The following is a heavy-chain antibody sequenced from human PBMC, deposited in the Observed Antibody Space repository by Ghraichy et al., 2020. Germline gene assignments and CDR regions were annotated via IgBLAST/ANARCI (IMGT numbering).Heavy chain of an antibody. CDR3: ARGTPYYDFWSGYYYFDY. J-gene: IGHJ4*02. D-gene: IGHD3-3*01. CDR2: MNPNSGNT. Sequence: ASVKVSCKASGYTFTSYDINWVRQATGQGLEWMGWMNPNSGNTGYAQKFQGRVTMTRNTSISTAYMELSSLRSEDTAVYYCARGTPYYDFWSGYYYFDYWGQGTLVTVSS. V-gene: IGHV1-8*01. CDR1: GYTFTSYD.